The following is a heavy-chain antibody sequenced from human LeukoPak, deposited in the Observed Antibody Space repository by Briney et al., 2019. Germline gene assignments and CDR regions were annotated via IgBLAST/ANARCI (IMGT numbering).Heavy chain of an antibody. J-gene: IGHJ4*02. Sequence: GASVKVSCKASGGTFSSYAISWVRQAPGQGLEWMGRIIPIFGTANYAQKFQGRVTITTDESTGTAYMELSSLRSEDTAVYYCAREVDTAMVRLLDYWGQGTLVTVSS. V-gene: IGHV1-69*05. CDR3: AREVDTAMVRLLDY. D-gene: IGHD5-18*01. CDR2: IIPIFGTA. CDR1: GGTFSSYA.